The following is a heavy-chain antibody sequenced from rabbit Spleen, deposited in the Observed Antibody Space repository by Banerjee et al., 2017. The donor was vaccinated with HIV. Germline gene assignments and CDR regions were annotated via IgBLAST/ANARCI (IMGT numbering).Heavy chain of an antibody. CDR1: GFSFSNKAV. Sequence: QQQLVESGGGLVKPGASLTLTCKASGFSFSNKAVMCWVRQAPGKGLQWIACINAVTGKAVYATWAKGRFTFSKTSSTTVTLQMTSLTDADTATYFCARGGYGGHIYAMGLWGPGTLVTVS. D-gene: IGHD4-2*01. CDR2: INAVTGKA. J-gene: IGHJ6*01. V-gene: IGHV1S45*01. CDR3: ARGGYGGHIYAMGL.